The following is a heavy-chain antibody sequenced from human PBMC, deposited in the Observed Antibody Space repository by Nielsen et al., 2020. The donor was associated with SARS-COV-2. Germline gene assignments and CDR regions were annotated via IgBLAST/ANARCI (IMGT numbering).Heavy chain of an antibody. CDR3: ARGEGWLAPDAFDI. Sequence: SVKVSCKASGGTFSSYAISWVRQAPGQGLEWMGGIIHIFGTANYAQKFQGRVTITADEYTSTAYMELSRLRSEDTAVYYCARGEGWLAPDAFDIWGQGTMVTVSS. CDR1: GGTFSSYA. D-gene: IGHD6-19*01. CDR2: IIHIFGTA. V-gene: IGHV1-69*13. J-gene: IGHJ3*02.